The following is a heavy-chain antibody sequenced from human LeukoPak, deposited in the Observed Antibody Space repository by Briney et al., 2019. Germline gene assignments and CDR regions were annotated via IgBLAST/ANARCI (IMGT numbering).Heavy chain of an antibody. CDR1: GASISSYY. CDR3: AREGVLWFGELTAFDI. V-gene: IGHV4-4*07. J-gene: IGHJ3*02. D-gene: IGHD3-10*01. CDR2: IYTSGST. Sequence: SETLSLTCTVSGASISSYYWSWIRQPAGKGLEWIGRIYTSGSTDYNPSLKSRVTMSVDTSKNQFSLRLSSVTAADTAVYYCAREGVLWFGELTAFDIWGQGTMVTVSS.